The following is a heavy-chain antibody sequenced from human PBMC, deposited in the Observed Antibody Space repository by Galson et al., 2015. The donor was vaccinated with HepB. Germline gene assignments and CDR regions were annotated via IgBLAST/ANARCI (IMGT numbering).Heavy chain of an antibody. CDR3: GSSSSGYYPMHFDY. J-gene: IGHJ4*02. CDR2: INAGNGNT. D-gene: IGHD3-22*01. CDR1: GYTFTSYA. Sequence: SVKVSCKASGYTFTSYAMHWVRQAPGQRLEWMGWINAGNGNTKYSQKFQGRVTITRDTSASTAYMELSSLRSEDTAVYYCGSSSSGYYPMHFDYWGQGTLVTVSS. V-gene: IGHV1-3*01.